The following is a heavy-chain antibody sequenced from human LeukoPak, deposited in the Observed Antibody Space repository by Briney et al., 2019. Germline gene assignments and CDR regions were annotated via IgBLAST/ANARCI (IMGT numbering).Heavy chain of an antibody. J-gene: IGHJ3*02. D-gene: IGHD3-9*01. Sequence: ASVKVSCKASGYTFTSYGISWVRQAPGQGLEWMGWISAYNGNTNYAQKLQGRVTMTTDASTSTAYMELRSLRSDDTAVYYCARDKYDTRLYRAFDIWGQGTMVTVSS. CDR3: ARDKYDTRLYRAFDI. CDR2: ISAYNGNT. V-gene: IGHV1-18*04. CDR1: GYTFTSYG.